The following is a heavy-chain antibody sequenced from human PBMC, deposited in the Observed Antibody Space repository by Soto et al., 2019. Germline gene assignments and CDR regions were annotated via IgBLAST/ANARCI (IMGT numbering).Heavy chain of an antibody. CDR1: VGSISSSSYY. CDR2: IYYMGST. Sequence: PSETLSLTCTVSVGSISSSSYYWGWIRQPPGKGLEGIGSIYYMGSTYYNPSLKRRVTISVGTSNNHVCLKISSVTAEDTAVYSCARLSTVNTWDYYYGMDVWGQGTTVTVSS. CDR3: ARLSTVNTWDYYYGMDV. J-gene: IGHJ6*02. V-gene: IGHV4-39*01. D-gene: IGHD4-17*01.